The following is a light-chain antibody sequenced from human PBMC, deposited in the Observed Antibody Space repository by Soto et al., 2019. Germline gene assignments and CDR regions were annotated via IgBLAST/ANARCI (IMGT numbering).Light chain of an antibody. CDR3: QQYGSSHLT. CDR2: VAS. CDR1: QSVRSTH. Sequence: TQSPGILSLSPGERATLSCRASQSVRSTHLTWYLQKPGQAPRLLIYVASSRATGIPDRFSGSGSGTDFTLTISRLEPEDFAVYYCQQYGSSHLTFGGGTKVDIK. V-gene: IGKV3-20*01. J-gene: IGKJ4*01.